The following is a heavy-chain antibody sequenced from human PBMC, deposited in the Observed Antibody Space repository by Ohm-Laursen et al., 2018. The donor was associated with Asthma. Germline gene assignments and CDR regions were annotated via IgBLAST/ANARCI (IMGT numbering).Heavy chain of an antibody. CDR2: VYHSGTT. Sequence: PGTLSLTCAVSGDSISSRKWWSWVRQPPGKGLEWIGEVYHSGTTNYNPSLKSRVTISVDTSKNQFSLKLSSVTAADTAVYYCAAYSSSGRAFDIWGQGTMVTVSS. J-gene: IGHJ3*02. CDR1: GDSISSRKW. D-gene: IGHD6-6*01. CDR3: AAYSSSGRAFDI. V-gene: IGHV4-4*03.